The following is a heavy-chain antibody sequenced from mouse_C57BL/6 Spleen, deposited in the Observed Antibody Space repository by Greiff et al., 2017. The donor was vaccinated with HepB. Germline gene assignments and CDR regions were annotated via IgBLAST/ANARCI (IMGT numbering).Heavy chain of an antibody. CDR1: GFTFTDYY. CDR2: IRNKANGYTT. D-gene: IGHD1-1*01. CDR3: ARPLYGSSLGYFDV. Sequence: EVKLVESGGGLVQPGGSLSLSCAASGFTFTDYYMSWVRQPPGKALEWLGCIRNKANGYTTEYSASVKGRFTISRVNSQSILYLQMNALRAEDSATYYCARPLYGSSLGYFDVWGTGTTVTVSS. J-gene: IGHJ1*03. V-gene: IGHV7-3*01.